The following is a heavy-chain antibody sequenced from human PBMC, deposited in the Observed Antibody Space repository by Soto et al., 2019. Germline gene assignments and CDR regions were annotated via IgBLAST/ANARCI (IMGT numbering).Heavy chain of an antibody. J-gene: IGHJ6*02. CDR3: ARDMGSGYSYGIYYYGMDA. Sequence: GGSLRLSCAASGFTFSSYAMRWVRQAPGKGLEWVAVISYDGSNKYYADSVKGRFTISRDNSKNTLYLQMNSLRAEDTAVYYCARDMGSGYSYGIYYYGMDAWGQGTTVTVSS. V-gene: IGHV3-30-3*01. CDR2: ISYDGSNK. CDR1: GFTFSSYA. D-gene: IGHD5-18*01.